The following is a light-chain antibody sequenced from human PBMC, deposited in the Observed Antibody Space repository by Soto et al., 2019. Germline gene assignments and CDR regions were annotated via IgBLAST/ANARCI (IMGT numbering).Light chain of an antibody. Sequence: QSVLTQPASVSGSPEQSITISCTGTSNDVGAYDYVSWYQQHPGKAPKLIIYEVTYRPSGVSSRFSGSQSGNTASLTISGLQAEDEADYYCSSYRGSSTLTFGGGTKVTVL. CDR3: SSYRGSSTLT. CDR1: SNDVGAYDY. CDR2: EVT. J-gene: IGLJ2*01. V-gene: IGLV2-14*01.